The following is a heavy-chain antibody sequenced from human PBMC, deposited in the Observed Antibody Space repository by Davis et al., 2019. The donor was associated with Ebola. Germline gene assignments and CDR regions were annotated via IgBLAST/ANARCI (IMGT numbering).Heavy chain of an antibody. CDR2: ISSSSSTI. J-gene: IGHJ4*02. D-gene: IGHD4-11*01. CDR3: ARGGDDYSNYWAVYPFDY. V-gene: IGHV3-48*02. CDR1: GFIFSSYT. Sequence: GESLKISCAASGFIFSSYTMNWVRQAPGKGLEWVSYISSSSSTIYYADSVKGRFTISRDNAKNSLYLQMNSLRDEDTAVYYCARGGDDYSNYWAVYPFDYWGQGTLVTVSS.